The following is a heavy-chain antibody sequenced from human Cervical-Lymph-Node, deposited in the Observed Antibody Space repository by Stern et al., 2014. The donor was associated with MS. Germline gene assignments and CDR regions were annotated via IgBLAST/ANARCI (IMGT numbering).Heavy chain of an antibody. CDR1: GYSFTNYA. CDR2: INTNTGHP. D-gene: IGHD5-12*01. Sequence: QLVQSGSELKKPGASVKVSCKASGYSFTNYAMNWVRHAPGQGLEWMGWINTNTGHPTYGQGYTGRLVLSLDTSVSTAYLQISSLKVEDTAVYYCARGGASWRYGMDVWGQGTTVTVSS. V-gene: IGHV7-4-1*02. CDR3: ARGGASWRYGMDV. J-gene: IGHJ6*02.